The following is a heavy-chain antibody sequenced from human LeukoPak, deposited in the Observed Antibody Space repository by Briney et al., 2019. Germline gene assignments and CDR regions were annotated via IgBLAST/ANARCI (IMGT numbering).Heavy chain of an antibody. Sequence: GEFLKFSCKGSGNGFTSYWIGWVRKLPGKGLEWMGIIYPGDSDTRYSPSFQGQVTISADKSISTAYLQWSSLKASDTAMYYCARPGGSGSYSPLYFDYWGQGTLVTVSS. CDR1: GNGFTSYW. V-gene: IGHV5-51*01. D-gene: IGHD3-10*01. J-gene: IGHJ4*02. CDR2: IYPGDSDT. CDR3: ARPGGSGSYSPLYFDY.